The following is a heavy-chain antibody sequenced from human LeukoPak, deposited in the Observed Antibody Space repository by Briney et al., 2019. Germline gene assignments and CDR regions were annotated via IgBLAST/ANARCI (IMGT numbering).Heavy chain of an antibody. V-gene: IGHV3-23*01. CDR2: IGGSSGNT. D-gene: IGHD3-10*01. CDR3: AKDSGAPRAFDI. Sequence: GGSLRLSCAASGFTFSDYAMNWVRQAPGKGLEWVAAIGGSSGNTFHADSVKGRFTISRDNSKNTLYLQMNSLRAEDTAIYYCAKDSGAPRAFDIWGQGTMVTVSS. CDR1: GFTFSDYA. J-gene: IGHJ3*02.